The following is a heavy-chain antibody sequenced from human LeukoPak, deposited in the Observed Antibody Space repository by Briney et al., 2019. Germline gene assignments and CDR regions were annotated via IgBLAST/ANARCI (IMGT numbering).Heavy chain of an antibody. CDR2: ISSSSSTI. CDR3: AASYYGSGSYYNGDLDY. CDR1: GFTFSSYS. V-gene: IGHV3-48*01. J-gene: IGHJ4*02. Sequence: GGSLRLSCAASGFTFSSYSMNWVRQAPGKGLEWVSYISSSSSTIYYADSVKGRFTISRDNAKNSLYLQMNSLRAEDTAVYYCAASYYGSGSYYNGDLDYWGQGTLVTVSS. D-gene: IGHD3-10*01.